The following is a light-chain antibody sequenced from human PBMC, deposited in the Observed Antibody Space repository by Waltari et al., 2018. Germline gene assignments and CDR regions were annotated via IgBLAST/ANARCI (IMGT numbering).Light chain of an antibody. Sequence: SSELTQDPAVSEALGQTVRITCQGDHLRSYYVSWYQQKPGQAPMLVIYDKDNRPSGIPERFSGSSSGNIASLTITGAQAEDEADYYCNSRDTRGNHFVVFGGGTKLTVL. J-gene: IGLJ2*01. CDR1: HLRSYY. CDR3: NSRDTRGNHFVV. CDR2: DKD. V-gene: IGLV3-19*01.